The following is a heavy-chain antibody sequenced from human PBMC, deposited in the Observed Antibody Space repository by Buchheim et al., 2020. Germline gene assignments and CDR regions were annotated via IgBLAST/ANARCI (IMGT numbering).Heavy chain of an antibody. J-gene: IGHJ4*02. CDR2: INHSGST. V-gene: IGHV4-34*01. CDR1: GGSFSGYY. Sequence: QVQLQQWGAGLLKPSETLSLTCAVYGGSFSGYYWSWIRQPPGKGLEWIGEINHSGSTNYNPSLKSRVPISVDQSKNQFSLKLSSVTAADTAVYYCARGYYGSGRRTYYFDYWGQGTL. CDR3: ARGYYGSGRRTYYFDY. D-gene: IGHD3-10*01.